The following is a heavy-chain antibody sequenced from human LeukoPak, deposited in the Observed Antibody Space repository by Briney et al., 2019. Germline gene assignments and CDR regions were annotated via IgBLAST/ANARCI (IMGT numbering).Heavy chain of an antibody. CDR3: VRDGEGVAISVNYWFAP. Sequence: GASVKVSCKATGFTFTNYDINWVRQATGQGLEWMGWMNPINGNTGYAQKFQGRVTMTRDTSISKAYMELRSLTSEDTAVYYCVRDGEGVAISVNYWFAPWGQGTLVTVSS. V-gene: IGHV1-8*01. D-gene: IGHD3-10*01. CDR2: MNPINGNT. CDR1: GFTFTNYD. J-gene: IGHJ5*02.